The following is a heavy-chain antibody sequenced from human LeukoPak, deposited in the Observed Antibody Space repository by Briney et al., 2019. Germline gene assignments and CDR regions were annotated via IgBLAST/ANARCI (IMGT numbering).Heavy chain of an antibody. CDR1: GFTFSSYA. CDR3: ARVKYSSGKRGWYYFDY. J-gene: IGHJ4*02. V-gene: IGHV3-30*14. Sequence: GGSLRLSCAASGFTFSSYAMHWVRQAPGKGLEWVAVISYDGSNKYYADSVKGRFTISRDNSKNTLYLQMNSLRAEDTAVYYCARVKYSSGKRGWYYFDYWGQGTLVTVSS. D-gene: IGHD6-19*01. CDR2: ISYDGSNK.